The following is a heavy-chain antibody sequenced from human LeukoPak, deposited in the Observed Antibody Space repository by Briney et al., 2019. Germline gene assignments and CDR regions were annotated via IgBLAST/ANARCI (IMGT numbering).Heavy chain of an antibody. CDR2: IRSKAYGGTT. J-gene: IGHJ4*02. CDR1: GFTFSSYH. D-gene: IGHD2-8*02. Sequence: PGGSLRLSCAASGFTFSSYHMNWVRQAPGKGLEWVGFIRSKAYGGTTEYAASVKGRFTISRDDFKSIAYLQMNSLKTEDTDVYYCGRVGTGGHYVDYWGQGTLVTVSS. CDR3: GRVGTGGHYVDY. V-gene: IGHV3-49*04.